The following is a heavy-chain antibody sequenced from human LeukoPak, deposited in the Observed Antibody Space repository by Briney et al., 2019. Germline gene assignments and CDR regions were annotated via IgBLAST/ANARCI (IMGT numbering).Heavy chain of an antibody. J-gene: IGHJ4*02. Sequence: GASVKVSCKPSGYTFTTYDINWVRQAPGQGLEWMGGIIPIFGTANYAQKFQGRVTITADESTSTAYMELSSLRSEDTAVYYCARVSDYSNYNFDYWGQGTLVTVSS. CDR1: GYTFTTYD. D-gene: IGHD4-11*01. CDR2: IIPIFGTA. V-gene: IGHV1-69*13. CDR3: ARVSDYSNYNFDY.